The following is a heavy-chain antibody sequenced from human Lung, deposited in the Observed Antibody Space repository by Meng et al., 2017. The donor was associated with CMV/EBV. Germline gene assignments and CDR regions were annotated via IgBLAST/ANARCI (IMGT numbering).Heavy chain of an antibody. CDR3: ARDRGVVVPAAKYYYYGMDV. D-gene: IGHD2-2*01. J-gene: IGHJ6*02. CDR1: GFTFSSYE. V-gene: IGHV3-48*03. CDR2: ISSSGSTI. Sequence: GESLKISCAASGFTFSSYEMNWVRQAPGKGLEWVSYISSSGSTIYYADSVKGRFTISRDNAKNSLYLQMNSLRAEDKAVYYCARDRGVVVPAAKYYYYGMDVWGQGTTVTVSS.